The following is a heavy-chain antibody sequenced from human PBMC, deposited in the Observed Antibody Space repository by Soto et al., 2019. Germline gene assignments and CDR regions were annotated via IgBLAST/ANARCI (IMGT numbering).Heavy chain of an antibody. Sequence: SETLSLTCAVSGGSISSGGYSCSWIRQPPGKGLEWIGYIYHSGSTYYNPSLKSRVTISVDRSKNQFSLKLSSVTAADTAVYYCARYQRLSDFDYWGQGTLVTVSS. V-gene: IGHV4-30-2*01. J-gene: IGHJ4*02. CDR3: ARYQRLSDFDY. CDR2: IYHSGST. D-gene: IGHD6-25*01. CDR1: GGSISSGGYS.